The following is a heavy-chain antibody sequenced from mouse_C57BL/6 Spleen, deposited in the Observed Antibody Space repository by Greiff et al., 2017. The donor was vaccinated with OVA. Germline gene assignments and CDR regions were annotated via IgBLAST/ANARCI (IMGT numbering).Heavy chain of an antibody. V-gene: IGHV1-82*01. J-gene: IGHJ2*01. Sequence: VKVVESGPELVKPGASVKISCKASGYAFSSSWMNWVKQRPGKGLEWIGRIYPGDGDTNYNGKFKGKATLTADKSSSTAYMQLSSLTSEDSAVYFCARYGKGDFDYWGQGTTLTVSS. CDR1: GYAFSSSW. CDR3: ARYGKGDFDY. CDR2: IYPGDGDT. D-gene: IGHD2-1*01.